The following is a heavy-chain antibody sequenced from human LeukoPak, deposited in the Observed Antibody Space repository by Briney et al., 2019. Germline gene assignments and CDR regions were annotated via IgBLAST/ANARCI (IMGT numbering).Heavy chain of an antibody. V-gene: IGHV3-30-3*01. CDR2: ISYDGSNK. CDR3: ARDTDVTIAARRRFDY. CDR1: GFTFSSYA. Sequence: GGSLRLSCAASGFTFSSYAMHWVRQAPGKGLEWVAVISYDGSNKYYADSVKGRFTISRDNSKNTLYLQMNSLRAEDTAVYYCARDTDVTIAARRRFDYWGQGTLVTVSS. J-gene: IGHJ4*02. D-gene: IGHD6-6*01.